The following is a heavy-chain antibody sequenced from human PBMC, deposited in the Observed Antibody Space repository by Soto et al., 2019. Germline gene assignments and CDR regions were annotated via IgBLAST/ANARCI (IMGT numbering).Heavy chain of an antibody. V-gene: IGHV3-73*01. J-gene: IGHJ2*01. CDR3: ATVYGDYSQLWYFDL. CDR2: IRSKANNYAT. Sequence: EVQLVESGGGLVQPGGSLKVSCAASGFTFSGSAMHWVRQASGKGLEWVGRIRSKANNYATAYAASVKDRFTISRDDSKNTAYLQMNSLKTEDTAVYYCATVYGDYSQLWYFDLWGRGTLVTVSS. CDR1: GFTFSGSA. D-gene: IGHD4-17*01.